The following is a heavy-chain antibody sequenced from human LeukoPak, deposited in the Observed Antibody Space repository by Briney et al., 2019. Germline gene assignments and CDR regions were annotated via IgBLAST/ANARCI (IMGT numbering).Heavy chain of an antibody. D-gene: IGHD3-3*01. J-gene: IGHJ6*02. V-gene: IGHV1-69*13. Sequence: SVTVSCKASGGTFSSYAISWVRQAPGQGLEWMGGIIPIFGTANYAQKFQGRVTITADEFTSTAYMELSSLRSEDTAVYYCARDAPYYDFWSGWTRYYYYGMDVWGQGTTVTVSS. CDR3: ARDAPYYDFWSGWTRYYYYGMDV. CDR2: IIPIFGTA. CDR1: GGTFSSYA.